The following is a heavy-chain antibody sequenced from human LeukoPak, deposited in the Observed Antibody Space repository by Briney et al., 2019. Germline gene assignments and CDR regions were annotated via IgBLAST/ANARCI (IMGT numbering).Heavy chain of an antibody. V-gene: IGHV3-23*01. J-gene: IGHJ4*02. Sequence: PGGSLRLSCAASGFTFSSYAMSWVRQAPGKGLEWVSAISGSGGSTYYADSVKGRFTISRDNSKNTLYLQMNSLRAEDMSVYYCANHYGNRYYAPSDWGQGTLVTVSS. CDR1: GFTFSSYA. CDR3: ANHYGNRYYAPSD. D-gene: IGHD2-2*01. CDR2: ISGSGGST.